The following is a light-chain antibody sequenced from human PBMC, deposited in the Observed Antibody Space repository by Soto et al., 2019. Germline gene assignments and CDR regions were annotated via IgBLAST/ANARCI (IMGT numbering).Light chain of an antibody. CDR3: QQYYSYPFT. CDR2: AAS. CDR1: QGISSY. V-gene: IGKV1-8*01. J-gene: IGKJ3*01. Sequence: AIRMTQSPSSLPASTGDRVTITCRASQGISSYLAWYQQKPGKAPKLLIYAASTLQSGVPSRFSGSGSGTDFTLTSSCLQSEDFSNYYCQQYYSYPFTFGPGTKVHIK.